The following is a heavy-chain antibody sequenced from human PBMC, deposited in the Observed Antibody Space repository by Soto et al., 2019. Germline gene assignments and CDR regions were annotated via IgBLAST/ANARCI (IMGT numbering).Heavy chain of an antibody. V-gene: IGHV3-21*01. D-gene: IGHD2-2*01. CDR2: IGSTGDYI. CDR3: ARDMAYAPILSDY. Sequence: GGSLRLSCAASGFLFNSYTMNWVRQAPGQGLEWVASIGSTGDYIHYADAVKGRFTISRDNGRKSLYLQMSRVRVEDTAVYHCARDMAYAPILSDYWGPGTLVTVSS. J-gene: IGHJ4*03. CDR1: GFLFNSYT.